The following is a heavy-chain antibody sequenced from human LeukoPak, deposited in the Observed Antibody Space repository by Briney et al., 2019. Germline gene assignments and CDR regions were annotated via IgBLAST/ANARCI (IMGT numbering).Heavy chain of an antibody. CDR2: ISTSSYYI. Sequence: KPGGSLRLSCVASGFTLRSYSMHWVRQAPGKGLEWVSYISTSSYYIYYADSVKGRFTISRDDAKNSLYLKMNSRRAADTPLYYCARDASGSSTGLIDSWGQGTLVTVSS. D-gene: IGHD1-26*01. V-gene: IGHV3-21*01. J-gene: IGHJ4*02. CDR3: ARDASGSSTGLIDS. CDR1: GFTLRSYS.